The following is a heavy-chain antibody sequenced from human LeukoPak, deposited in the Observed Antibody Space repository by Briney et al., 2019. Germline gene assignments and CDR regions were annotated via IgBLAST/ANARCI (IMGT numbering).Heavy chain of an antibody. V-gene: IGHV3-33*01. CDR2: AYGDGSSQ. Sequence: PGGSLRLSCAASGFPFSGYGMHWVRQAPGKGLEWVAVAYGDGSSQYYADSVKGRFSIFKDISKNTLSLQMNSLRAEDTAVYSCATGGNFYYSHWGQGTLVTVSS. CDR1: GFPFSGYG. CDR3: ATGGNFYYSH. D-gene: IGHD4-11*01. J-gene: IGHJ1*01.